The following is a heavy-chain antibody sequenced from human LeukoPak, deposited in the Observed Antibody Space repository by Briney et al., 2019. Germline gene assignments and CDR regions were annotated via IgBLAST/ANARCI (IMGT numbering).Heavy chain of an antibody. CDR2: ISYDGSNK. Sequence: GGSLRLSCAASGFTFSSYAMHWVRQAPGKGLEWVAVISYDGSNKYYADSVKGRFTISRDNSKNTLYLQMNSLRADDTAVYYCAREASSSSSDIDYWGQGTLVTVSS. D-gene: IGHD6-13*01. CDR1: GFTFSSYA. V-gene: IGHV3-30*04. J-gene: IGHJ4*02. CDR3: AREASSSSSDIDY.